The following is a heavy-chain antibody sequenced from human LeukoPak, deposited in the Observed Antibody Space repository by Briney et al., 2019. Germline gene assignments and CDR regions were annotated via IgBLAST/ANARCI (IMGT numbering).Heavy chain of an antibody. CDR1: GFTFSSYA. D-gene: IGHD2-2*01. V-gene: IGHV3-30-3*01. J-gene: IGHJ4*02. CDR3: ARSYIVVVPAARRY. Sequence: GGSLRLSCAASGFTFSSYAMHWVRQAPGKGLEWVAVISYDGSNKYCADSVKGRFTISRDNYKNTLYLQMNSLRAEDTAVYYCARSYIVVVPAARRYWGQGTLVTVSS. CDR2: ISYDGSNK.